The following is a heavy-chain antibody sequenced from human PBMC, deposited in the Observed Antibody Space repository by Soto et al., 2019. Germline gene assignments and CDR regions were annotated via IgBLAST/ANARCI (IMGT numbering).Heavy chain of an antibody. CDR1: GFTFSGSA. D-gene: IGHD6-19*01. CDR3: TRPVGAVAGNDY. CDR2: IRSKANSYAT. Sequence: GGSLRLSCAASGFTFSGSAMHWVRQASGKGLEWVGRIRSKANSYATAYAASVKGRFTISRDDSKNTAYLQMNSLKTEDTAVYYCTRPVGAVAGNDYWVQGTLVTVSS. J-gene: IGHJ4*02. V-gene: IGHV3-73*01.